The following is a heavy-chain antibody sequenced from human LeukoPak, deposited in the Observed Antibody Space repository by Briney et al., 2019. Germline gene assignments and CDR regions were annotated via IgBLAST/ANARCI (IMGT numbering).Heavy chain of an antibody. Sequence: AGESLRLSCAASGFTFSSYAMSWVRQAPGKGLEWVSSISGSGGSPYYADSVRGRFTISRDNSKNTLHMQMHSLRADDTAVYYCAKGPRLVAANTVFDYWGQGTLVTVSS. V-gene: IGHV3-23*01. CDR3: AKGPRLVAANTVFDY. J-gene: IGHJ4*02. CDR2: ISGSGGSP. CDR1: GFTFSSYA. D-gene: IGHD2-15*01.